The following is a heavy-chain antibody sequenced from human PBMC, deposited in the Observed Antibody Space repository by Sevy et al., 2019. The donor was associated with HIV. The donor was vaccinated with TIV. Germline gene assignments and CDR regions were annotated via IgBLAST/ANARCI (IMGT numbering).Heavy chain of an antibody. CDR3: VKRQGIAVAGTMDY. D-gene: IGHD6-19*01. Sequence: GGSLRLSCAASGFTFSSYAMSWVRQAPGKGLEWVSAISGSGGSTYYADSVKGRFTISRDNSKNTLYLQMNSLRAEDTAVYYCVKRQGIAVAGTMDYWGQGTLVTVSS. J-gene: IGHJ4*02. CDR2: ISGSGGST. CDR1: GFTFSSYA. V-gene: IGHV3-23*01.